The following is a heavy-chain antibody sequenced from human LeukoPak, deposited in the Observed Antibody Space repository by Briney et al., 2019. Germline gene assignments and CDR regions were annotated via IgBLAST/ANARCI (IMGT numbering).Heavy chain of an antibody. V-gene: IGHV3-23*01. CDR2: SSIGGDTT. CDR3: AKVATKGHYYDSSGYSLDY. Sequence: PGGSLRLPCEASGFTFSSYTMTWVRQAPGKGLEWFSHSSIGGDTTYYADSVKGRFTISRDNSKNTLYLQMNSLRAEDTAVFYCAKVATKGHYYDSSGYSLDYWGQGTLVTVSS. CDR1: GFTFSSYT. D-gene: IGHD3-22*01. J-gene: IGHJ4*02.